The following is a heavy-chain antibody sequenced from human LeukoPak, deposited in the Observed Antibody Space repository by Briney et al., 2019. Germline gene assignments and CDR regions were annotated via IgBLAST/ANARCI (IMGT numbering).Heavy chain of an antibody. CDR1: GYSISSGYY. D-gene: IGHD3-22*01. Sequence: SETLSLTCTVSGYSISSGYYWGWIRQPPGKGLEWIGSIYHSGSTYYNPSLKSRVTISVDTSKNQFSLKLSSVTAADTAVYYCGRGITMIVEVITSNWFDPWGQGNLVTVSP. J-gene: IGHJ5*02. V-gene: IGHV4-38-2*02. CDR3: GRGITMIVEVITSNWFDP. CDR2: IYHSGST.